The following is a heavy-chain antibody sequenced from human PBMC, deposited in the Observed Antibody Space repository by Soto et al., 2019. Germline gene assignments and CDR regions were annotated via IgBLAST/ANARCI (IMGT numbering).Heavy chain of an antibody. J-gene: IGHJ4*02. CDR2: IYWADDK. CDR1: GFSITGNGEG. V-gene: IGHV2-5*02. CDR3: AHRYVQLFATFHYFDS. D-gene: IGHD2-2*01. Sequence: SGPTLVNPTQTLTLTCTFSGFSITGNGEGVGWIRQPPGKALEWLALIYWADDKRYSPSLRNRLTITLDNSKDQVILTMTDMGPADTATYYCAHRYVQLFATFHYFDSWGQGTQVTVSS.